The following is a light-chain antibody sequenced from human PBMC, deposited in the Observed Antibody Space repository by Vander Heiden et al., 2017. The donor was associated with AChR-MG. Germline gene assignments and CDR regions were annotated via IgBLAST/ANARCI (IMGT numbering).Light chain of an antibody. Sequence: QSALTQPPSASPTPGQSVTISCSGSRSNIGSKTVNWYRQLPGTAPKLLIYNTSHRPSGVPDRFSASKSGTSASLAISGLHSEDEAYYYCAAWDDSLNGVIFGGGTKLTVL. V-gene: IGLV1-44*01. J-gene: IGLJ2*01. CDR2: NTS. CDR3: AAWDDSLNGVI. CDR1: RSNIGSKT.